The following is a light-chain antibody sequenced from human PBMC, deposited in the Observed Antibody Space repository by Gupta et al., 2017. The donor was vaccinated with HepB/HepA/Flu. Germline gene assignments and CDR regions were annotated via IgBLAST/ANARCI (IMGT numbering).Light chain of an antibody. V-gene: IGKV2-30*01. CDR3: MQGTHWPPT. J-gene: IGKJ1*01. Sequence: DVVMTKSPLSLPVTLGQPASISCRSSQSLVYSNGDTYLNWFQQRPGQSPRRLIYEVSTRDSGVPDRFSGSGSGTNFTLKISRVEAEDVGIYYCMQGTHWPPTFGQGTRVEIK. CDR2: EVS. CDR1: QSLVYSNGDTY.